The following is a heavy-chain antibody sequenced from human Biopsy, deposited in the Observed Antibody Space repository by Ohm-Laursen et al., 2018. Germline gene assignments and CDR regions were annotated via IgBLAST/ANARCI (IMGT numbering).Heavy chain of an antibody. Sequence: SETLSLTCAVSGGSISGGGSYWSWIRQRPGKGLEWIGHISYTGYTSYNASLKRRVTISVDTSRNHFSLRLSSLTAADTAVYYCARGSNDFGGLYFPRWGQGTLLTVSS. CDR1: GGSISGGGSY. J-gene: IGHJ4*02. D-gene: IGHD4-23*01. V-gene: IGHV4-61*03. CDR3: ARGSNDFGGLYFPR. CDR2: ISYTGYT.